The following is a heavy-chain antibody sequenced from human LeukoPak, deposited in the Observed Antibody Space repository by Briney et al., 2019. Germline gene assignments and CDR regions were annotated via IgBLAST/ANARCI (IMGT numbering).Heavy chain of an antibody. CDR3: AKRRGDY. V-gene: IGHV3-23*01. CDR2: ISGSGGST. J-gene: IGHJ4*02. Sequence: GGSLRLSCAASGFTFSTYALDWVRQAPGKGLEWVSGISGSGGSTYYAASVKGRFTISRDNSKNTLYLQVDSLRAEDTAMYHCAKRRGDYWGQGTLVTVSS. CDR1: GFTFSTYA.